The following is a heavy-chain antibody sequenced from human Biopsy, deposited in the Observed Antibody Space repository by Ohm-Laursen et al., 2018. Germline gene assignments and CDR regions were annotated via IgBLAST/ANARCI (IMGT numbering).Heavy chain of an antibody. CDR2: INPSGGST. J-gene: IGHJ4*02. CDR1: GYFFSSYG. D-gene: IGHD3-10*01. Sequence: ASVKVSCKPSGYFFSSYGLNWVRQAPGQGLEWMGKINPSGGSTSYAQKFQGRVTMTRDTSTTTVYMELSSLRSEDTAVYYCARDRIGGRGDPPDHWGQGTLVTVSS. V-gene: IGHV1-46*01. CDR3: ARDRIGGRGDPPDH.